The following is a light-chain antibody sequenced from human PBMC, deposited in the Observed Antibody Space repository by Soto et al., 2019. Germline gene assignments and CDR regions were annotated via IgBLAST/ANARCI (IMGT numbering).Light chain of an antibody. V-gene: IGKV3-20*01. J-gene: IGKJ1*01. CDR1: QSVSSSF. CDR3: QQYGSSPT. Sequence: EIVLTQSPGTLSLSPGERATLSCRASQSVSSSFLAWYQQKPGQAPRLLIYGASGRATGIPDRFSGSGSGTDFTLTINRLEPEDFAVYYCQQYGSSPTFGLGTKVDIK. CDR2: GAS.